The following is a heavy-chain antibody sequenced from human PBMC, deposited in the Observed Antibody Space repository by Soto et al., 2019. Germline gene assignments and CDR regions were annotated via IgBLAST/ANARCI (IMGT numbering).Heavy chain of an antibody. CDR3: ARAPFNYSDAFDI. Sequence: SVKVSCKASGYTFTSYDINWVRQATGQGLEWMGWMNPNSGNTGYAQKFQGRVTMTRNTSISTAYMELSSLRSEDTAVYYCARAPFNYSDAFDIWGQGTMVTVSS. CDR2: MNPNSGNT. CDR1: GYTFTSYD. J-gene: IGHJ3*02. V-gene: IGHV1-8*01. D-gene: IGHD4-4*01.